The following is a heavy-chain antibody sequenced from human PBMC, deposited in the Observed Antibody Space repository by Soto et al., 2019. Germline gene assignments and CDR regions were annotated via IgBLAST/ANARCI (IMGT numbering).Heavy chain of an antibody. CDR1: GYTFTGYY. D-gene: IGHD3-10*01. CDR2: INPNSGGT. CDR3: ARGGRGSEVRYFDY. V-gene: IGHV1-2*04. J-gene: IGHJ4*02. Sequence: ASVKVSCKASGYTFTGYYMHWVRQAPGQGLEWMGWINPNSGGTNYAQKFQGWVTMTRDTSISTAYMELSRLRSDDTAGYYCARGGRGSEVRYFDYWGQGTLVTVSS.